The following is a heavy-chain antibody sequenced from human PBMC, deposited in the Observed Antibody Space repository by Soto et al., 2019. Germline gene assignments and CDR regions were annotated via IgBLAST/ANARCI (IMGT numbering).Heavy chain of an antibody. CDR3: ASRSSLRSGSPLEY. CDR1: GGTFSSYA. V-gene: IGHV1-69*01. CDR2: IIPIFGTA. J-gene: IGHJ4*02. D-gene: IGHD3-10*01. Sequence: QVQLVQSGAEVKKPGSSVKVSCKASGGTFSSYAISWVRQAPGQGLEWVGGIIPIFGTANYAQKFQGRVTITADESTSTAYMELSSLRSEDTAVYYCASRSSLRSGSPLEYWGQGTLVTVSS.